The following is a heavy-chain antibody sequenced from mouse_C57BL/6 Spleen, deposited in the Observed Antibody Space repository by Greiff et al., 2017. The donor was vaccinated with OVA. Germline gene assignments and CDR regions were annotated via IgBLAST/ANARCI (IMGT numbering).Heavy chain of an antibody. Sequence: QVQLQQSGAELVRPGASVTLSCKASGYTFTGYGMHWVKQTPVHGLEWIGAIDPETGGTAYNQKFKGKAILTADKSSSTAYMELRSLTSEDSAVYYCTRGIYYGSFDYWGQGTTLTVSS. CDR3: TRGIYYGSFDY. V-gene: IGHV1-15*01. CDR1: GYTFTGYG. J-gene: IGHJ2*01. D-gene: IGHD2-2*01. CDR2: IDPETGGT.